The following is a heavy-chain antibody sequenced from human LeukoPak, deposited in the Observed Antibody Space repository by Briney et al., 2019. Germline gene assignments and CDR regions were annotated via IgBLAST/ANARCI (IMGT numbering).Heavy chain of an antibody. Sequence: SETLSLTCTVSGGSISSYYWSWIRQPPGKGLEWIGYIYHSGSTYYNPSLKSRVTISVDRSKNQFSLKLSSVTAADTAVYYCARGSIAARRGDWFDPWGQGTLVTVSS. V-gene: IGHV4-59*12. CDR3: ARGSIAARRGDWFDP. J-gene: IGHJ5*02. CDR2: IYHSGST. CDR1: GGSISSYY. D-gene: IGHD6-6*01.